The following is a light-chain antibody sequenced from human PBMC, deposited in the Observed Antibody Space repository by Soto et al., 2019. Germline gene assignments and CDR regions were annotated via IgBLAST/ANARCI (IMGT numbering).Light chain of an antibody. CDR1: QSISSW. J-gene: IGKJ1*01. V-gene: IGKV1-5*03. CDR3: QQYDNYWA. Sequence: DIQLIQSPSTLSASIGDRDTITCRASQSISSWLAWYQQKPGKAPQLLIYKASSLKSGVPSRFSGSGSGTEFTLTISSLQPDDFATYYCQQYDNYWAFGQGTKVDIK. CDR2: KAS.